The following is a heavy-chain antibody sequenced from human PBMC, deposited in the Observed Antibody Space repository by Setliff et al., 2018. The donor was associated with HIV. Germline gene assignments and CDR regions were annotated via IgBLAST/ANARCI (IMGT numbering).Heavy chain of an antibody. V-gene: IGHV3-21*04. CDR1: AFTFSTYT. CDR3: AKDMYKYGHNWFDP. Sequence: GGSLRLSCAASAFTFSTYTMSWVRQAPGKGLEWVSSISSGPNYIHYADSVKGRFTISRDNSKNTLYLQLSSLRAEDTAVYYCAKDMYKYGHNWFDPWGQGTLVTVSS. J-gene: IGHJ5*02. CDR2: ISSGPNYI. D-gene: IGHD2-8*01.